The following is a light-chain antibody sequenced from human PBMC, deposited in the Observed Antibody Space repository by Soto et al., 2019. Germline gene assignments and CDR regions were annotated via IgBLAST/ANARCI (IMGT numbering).Light chain of an antibody. Sequence: HSVLTQPPSASATPGQMVTLSCSGSSSNIGSNTVNWYQQLPGTAPKLLIYSNNQRPSGVPDRFSGSKSGTSASLAISGLQSEDEADYYCAAWDDSLNAGYVFGTGTKVTV. V-gene: IGLV1-44*01. CDR2: SNN. CDR1: SSNIGSNT. CDR3: AAWDDSLNAGYV. J-gene: IGLJ1*01.